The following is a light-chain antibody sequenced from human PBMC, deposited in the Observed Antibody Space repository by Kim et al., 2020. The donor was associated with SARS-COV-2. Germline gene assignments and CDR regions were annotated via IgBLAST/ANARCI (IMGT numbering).Light chain of an antibody. V-gene: IGKV1-27*01. Sequence: PVGDRVTPTCRASQDISNYLAWFQLKPGKAPQLLIYAASALQLGVPSRFSGSGSGTDFTLTVTSLQPEDVATYYCQKCDSAPWTFGQGTKVDIK. CDR3: QKCDSAPWT. CDR2: AAS. J-gene: IGKJ1*01. CDR1: QDISNY.